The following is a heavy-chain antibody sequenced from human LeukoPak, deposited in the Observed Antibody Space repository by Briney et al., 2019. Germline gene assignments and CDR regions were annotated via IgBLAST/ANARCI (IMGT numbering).Heavy chain of an antibody. CDR3: ARAYSSGWYEKLAY. Sequence: GGSLRLSCAASGFTFSSYSMNWVRQAPGKGLEWVSSISSSSYIYYADSVKGRFTISRDNAKNSLYLQMNSLRAEDTAVYYCARAYSSGWYEKLAYWGQGTLVTVSS. CDR2: ISSSSYI. V-gene: IGHV3-21*01. J-gene: IGHJ4*02. CDR1: GFTFSSYS. D-gene: IGHD6-19*01.